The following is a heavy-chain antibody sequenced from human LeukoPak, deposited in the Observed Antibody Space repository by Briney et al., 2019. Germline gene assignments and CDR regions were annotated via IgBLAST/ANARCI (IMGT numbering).Heavy chain of an antibody. CDR3: ASRPLYCSGGSCYLEYFQH. Sequence: SETLSLTCTVSGYSISSGYYWGWIRQPPGKGLEWIGSIYHSGSTNYNPSLKSRVTISVDPSKNQFSLKLSSVAAADTAVYYCASRPLYCSGGSCYLEYFQHWGQGTLVTVSS. J-gene: IGHJ1*01. CDR1: GYSISSGYY. CDR2: IYHSGST. D-gene: IGHD2-15*01. V-gene: IGHV4-38-2*02.